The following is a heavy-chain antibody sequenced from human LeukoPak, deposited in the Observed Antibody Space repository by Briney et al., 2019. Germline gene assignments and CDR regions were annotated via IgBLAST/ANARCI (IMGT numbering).Heavy chain of an antibody. J-gene: IGHJ3*02. CDR1: GFSFISYW. V-gene: IGHV3-23*01. Sequence: GGSLRLSCAASGFSFISYWMTWVCQAPGKGLEWVSAISGSGGSTYYADSVKGRFTISRDNSKNTLYLQMNSLRAEDTAVYYCAKDLVVGATTGDAFDIWGQGTMVTVSS. CDR3: AKDLVVGATTGDAFDI. CDR2: ISGSGGST. D-gene: IGHD1-26*01.